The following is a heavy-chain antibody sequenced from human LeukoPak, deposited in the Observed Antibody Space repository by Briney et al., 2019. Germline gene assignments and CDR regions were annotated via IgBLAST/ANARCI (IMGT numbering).Heavy chain of an antibody. Sequence: PGGSLRLSCAASGFTVSSNYMSWVRQAPGKGLEWVSVIYGGVNTVYAVSVQGRFTISRDNSKSTLFLEMNSLRAEDTAVYYCAKSPKTGFLFDYWGKGTLVTVSS. J-gene: IGHJ4*02. D-gene: IGHD1-1*01. V-gene: IGHV3-66*01. CDR3: AKSPKTGFLFDY. CDR2: IYGGVNT. CDR1: GFTVSSNY.